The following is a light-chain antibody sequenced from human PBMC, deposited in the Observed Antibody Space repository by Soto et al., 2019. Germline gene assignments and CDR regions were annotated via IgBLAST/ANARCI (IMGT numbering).Light chain of an antibody. CDR1: QSVSSF. J-gene: IGKJ1*01. V-gene: IGKV3-11*01. CDR2: DAS. Sequence: PGERATLSCRASQSVSSFLAWYQQKPGQAPRLLIYDASNRATGIPARFSGSGSGTDFTLTISSLEPEDFAVYYCQQRSNWPPWTFGQGTKVEIK. CDR3: QQRSNWPPWT.